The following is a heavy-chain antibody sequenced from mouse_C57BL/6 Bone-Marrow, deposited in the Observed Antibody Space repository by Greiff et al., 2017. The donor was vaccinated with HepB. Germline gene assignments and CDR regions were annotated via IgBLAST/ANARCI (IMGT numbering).Heavy chain of an antibody. V-gene: IGHV1-52*01. J-gene: IGHJ4*01. CDR3: ALYDYDDGYAMDY. Sequence: VQLQQPGAELVRPGSSVKLSCKASGYTFTSYWMHWVTQRPIQGLEWIGNIDPSDSETHYNQKFKDKATLTVDQSSSPAYMQLSSLTSEDSAVYYCALYDYDDGYAMDYWGQGTSVTVSS. CDR2: IDPSDSET. D-gene: IGHD2-4*01. CDR1: GYTFTSYW.